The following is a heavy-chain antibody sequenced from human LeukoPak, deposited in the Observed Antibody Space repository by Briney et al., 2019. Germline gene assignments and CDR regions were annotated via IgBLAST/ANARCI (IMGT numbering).Heavy chain of an antibody. CDR2: INPSGGGT. CDR1: GYTFTGYY. V-gene: IGHV1-46*01. J-gene: IGHJ4*02. D-gene: IGHD6-19*01. Sequence: ASVKVSCKASGYTFTGYYMYWVRQAPGQGLEWMGIINPSGGGTSYPQKFQGRVTMTRDTSTSTVYMELSSLRSEDTAVYYCARETRGQWLAPPDYWGQGTLVTVSS. CDR3: ARETRGQWLAPPDY.